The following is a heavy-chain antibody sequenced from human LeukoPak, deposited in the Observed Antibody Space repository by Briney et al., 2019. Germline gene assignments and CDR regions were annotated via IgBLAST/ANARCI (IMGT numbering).Heavy chain of an antibody. J-gene: IGHJ4*02. Sequence: GGSLRLSCAASGFTFSSYAMHWVRQAPGKGLEGGAVIAYDGSNKYYADSVKGRFTISRDNSKNTLYLQMNSLRAEDTAVYYCARDFGYSGYDWGYFDYWGQGTLVTVSS. CDR3: ARDFGYSGYDWGYFDY. CDR1: GFTFSSYA. CDR2: IAYDGSNK. V-gene: IGHV3-30-3*01. D-gene: IGHD5-12*01.